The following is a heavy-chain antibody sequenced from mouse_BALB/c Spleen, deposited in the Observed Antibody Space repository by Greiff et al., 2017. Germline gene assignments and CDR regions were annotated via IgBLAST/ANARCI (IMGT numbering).Heavy chain of an antibody. V-gene: IGHV5-6-4*01. CDR1: GFTFSSYT. D-gene: IGHD1-1*01. CDR3: TRDGDYGSTPSYFDY. J-gene: IGHJ2*01. CDR2: ISSGGSYT. Sequence: EVKLVESGGGLVKPGGSLKLSCAASGFTFSSYTMSWVRQTPEKRLEWVATISSGGSYTYYPDSVKGRFTISRDNAKNTLYLQMSSLKSEDTAMYYCTRDGDYGSTPSYFDYWGQGTTLTVSS.